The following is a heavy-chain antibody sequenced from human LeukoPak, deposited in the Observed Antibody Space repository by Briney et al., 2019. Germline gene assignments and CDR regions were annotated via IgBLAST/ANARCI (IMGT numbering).Heavy chain of an antibody. D-gene: IGHD2-8*01. CDR3: ARGTNIVLMVYAMDYYYMGV. J-gene: IGHJ6*03. CDR2: INPSGGST. V-gene: IGHV1-46*01. Sequence: ASVKVSCKASGYTFTSYYMHWVRQAPGQGLEWMGIINPSGGSTSYAQKFQGRVTMTRDTSTSTVYMELSSLRSEDTAVYYCARGTNIVLMVYAMDYYYMGVWGKGTTVTVSS. CDR1: GYTFTSYY.